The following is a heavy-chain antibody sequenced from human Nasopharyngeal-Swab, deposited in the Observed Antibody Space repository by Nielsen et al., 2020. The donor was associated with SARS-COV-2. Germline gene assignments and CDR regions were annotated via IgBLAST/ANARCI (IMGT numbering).Heavy chain of an antibody. CDR3: ARGGYWAFDY. CDR1: GGSISSGGYS. Sequence: SETLSLTCAVSGGSISSGGYSWSWIRQPPGKGLEWIGYIYHTGSTNYHPSLKSRVTIAVDKSKNQFSLKLSSVTAADTAVYYCARGGYWAFDYWGQGTLVTASS. D-gene: IGHD2-8*02. CDR2: IYHTGST. V-gene: IGHV4-30-2*01. J-gene: IGHJ4*02.